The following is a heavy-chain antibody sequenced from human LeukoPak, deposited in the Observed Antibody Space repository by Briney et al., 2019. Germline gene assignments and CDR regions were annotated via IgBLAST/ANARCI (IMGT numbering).Heavy chain of an antibody. Sequence: ASVKVSCKASGYTFTGYYMNWLRQAPGQGLEWRGGINPNSGDTNYAQRFQGRVTMTRDTSITTAYMELSRLRSDDTAVYYCARGYSNDDAFDIWGQGTMVTASS. CDR3: ARGYSNDDAFDI. CDR2: INPNSGDT. J-gene: IGHJ3*02. CDR1: GYTFTGYY. D-gene: IGHD6-13*01. V-gene: IGHV1-2*02.